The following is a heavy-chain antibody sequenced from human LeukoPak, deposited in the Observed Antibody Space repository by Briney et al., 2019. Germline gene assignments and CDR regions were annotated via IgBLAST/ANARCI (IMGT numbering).Heavy chain of an antibody. D-gene: IGHD1-26*01. CDR2: IRSKAYGGTT. CDR3: TRDLVSGTYYSGAFDF. V-gene: IGHV3-49*04. Sequence: GGSLRLSCAASGFTFTTYWMSWVRQAPGKGLEWVSFIRSKAYGGTTEYAASVKGRFTISRDDSKSIAYLQMNSLKTEDTAVYYCTRDLVSGTYYSGAFDFWGQGTMVTVSS. J-gene: IGHJ3*01. CDR1: GFTFTTYW.